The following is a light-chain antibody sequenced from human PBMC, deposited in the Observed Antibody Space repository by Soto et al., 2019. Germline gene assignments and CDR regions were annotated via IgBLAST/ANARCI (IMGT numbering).Light chain of an antibody. CDR3: SSYAGSNNVV. Sequence: QSALTQPPSASGSPGQSVTISCTGTSSDVGAYNHVSWYQQNPGKAPKLMIYEVSKRPSGVPDRFSGSKSGDTASLTVSGLQAEDDADYYCSSYAGSNNVVFCGGTKLTV. V-gene: IGLV2-8*01. CDR2: EVS. CDR1: SSDVGAYNH. J-gene: IGLJ2*01.